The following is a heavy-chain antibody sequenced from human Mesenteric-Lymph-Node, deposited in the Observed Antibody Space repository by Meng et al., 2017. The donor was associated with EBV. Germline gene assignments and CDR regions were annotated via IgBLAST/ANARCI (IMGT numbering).Heavy chain of an antibody. CDR3: ARARSEITIFAY. J-gene: IGHJ4*02. Sequence: EVQLVESGGGLIQPGGSLRLSCAASGFNVGTNYMAWVRQAPGKGLEWVSVIYTGGSSPYYADSVKGRFTISRDSSRNTLYLQMDSLRVEDTAVYYCARARSEITIFAYWGQGTLVTVSS. V-gene: IGHV3-53*01. CDR2: IYTGGSSP. D-gene: IGHD3-3*01. CDR1: GFNVGTNY.